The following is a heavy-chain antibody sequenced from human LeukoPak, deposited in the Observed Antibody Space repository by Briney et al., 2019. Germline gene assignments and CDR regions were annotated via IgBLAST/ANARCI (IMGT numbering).Heavy chain of an antibody. Sequence: GGSLRLSCAASGFTVSINYMSWVRQAPGKGLEWVSVIYNGDSTYYADSVKGRFTISRDTSKNTLYLQMNSLRAEDTAVYYCAREYTAVTIAGDAFDIWGQGTMATVSS. CDR3: AREYTAVTIAGDAFDI. J-gene: IGHJ3*02. D-gene: IGHD4-17*01. V-gene: IGHV3-66*01. CDR1: GFTVSINY. CDR2: IYNGDST.